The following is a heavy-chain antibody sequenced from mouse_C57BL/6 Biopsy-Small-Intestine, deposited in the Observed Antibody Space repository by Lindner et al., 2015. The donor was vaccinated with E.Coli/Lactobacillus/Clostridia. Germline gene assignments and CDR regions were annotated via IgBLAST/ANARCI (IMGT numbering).Heavy chain of an antibody. Sequence: VQLQESGPEVVKPGASVKISCKASGYAFSSSWMNWVKQRPGKGLEWIGRIYPGDGDTNSNGKFKGKATLTADKSSSTAYMQLSSLTSEDSAVYFCTRGDVSAYWGQGTLVTVSA. CDR3: TRGDVSAY. J-gene: IGHJ3*01. V-gene: IGHV1-82*01. CDR2: IYPGDGDT. CDR1: GYAFSSSW.